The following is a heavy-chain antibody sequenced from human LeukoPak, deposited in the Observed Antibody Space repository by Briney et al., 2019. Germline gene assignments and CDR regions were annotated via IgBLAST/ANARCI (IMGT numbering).Heavy chain of an antibody. J-gene: IGHJ4*02. CDR2: INDDGSVT. CDR3: AREILATGKTNDY. CDR1: GFTFSNYW. Sequence: SGGSLRLSCAASGFTFSNYWMHWVRQVPGKGLVWISRINDDGSVTFYADSVKGRFTISRDNAKNTLFLQINSLRAEDTAVYYCAREILATGKTNDYWGQGTLVTVSS. D-gene: IGHD1-1*01. V-gene: IGHV3-74*01.